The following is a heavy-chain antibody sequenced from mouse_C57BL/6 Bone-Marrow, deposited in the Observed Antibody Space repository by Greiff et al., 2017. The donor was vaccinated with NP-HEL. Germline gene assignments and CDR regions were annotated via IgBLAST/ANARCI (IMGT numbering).Heavy chain of an antibody. CDR2: IYPGDGDT. Sequence: VQLQQSGPELVKPGASVKISCKASGYAFSSSWMNWVKQRPGKGLEWIGRIYPGDGDTNYNGKFKGKATLTADKSSSTAYMQLSSLTSEDSAVYFCARTDWDYWGQGTSVTVSS. CDR1: GYAFSSSW. V-gene: IGHV1-82*01. J-gene: IGHJ4*01. CDR3: ARTDWDY.